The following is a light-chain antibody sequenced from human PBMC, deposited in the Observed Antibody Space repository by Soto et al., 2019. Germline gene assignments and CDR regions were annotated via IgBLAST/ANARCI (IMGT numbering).Light chain of an antibody. V-gene: IGKV3-20*01. J-gene: IGKJ3*01. CDR1: QSVSSSY. Sequence: SPGTLSLYKGERATLSCRASQSVSSSYLAWYQQKPGQAPRLLIYDASNRATGIPARFSGSGSGTDFTLTISRLEPEDFAVYYCQQNDMSPCTFGPG. CDR3: QQNDMSPCT. CDR2: DAS.